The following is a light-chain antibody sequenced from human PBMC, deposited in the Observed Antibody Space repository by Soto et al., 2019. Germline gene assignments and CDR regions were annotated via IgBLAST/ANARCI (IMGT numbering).Light chain of an antibody. CDR3: QQYDRTPLT. J-gene: IGKJ4*01. V-gene: IGKV4-1*01. CDR2: WAS. CDR1: QNLLYSSNNKNY. Sequence: DIVMTQSPDSLAVSLGERTTINCKSSQNLLYSSNNKNYLAWYQQKQGQPPKLLIYWASTRESGVPDRFSGSGSGTDFTLTISSLQAEDVAVYYCQQYDRTPLTFGGGTKVEIK.